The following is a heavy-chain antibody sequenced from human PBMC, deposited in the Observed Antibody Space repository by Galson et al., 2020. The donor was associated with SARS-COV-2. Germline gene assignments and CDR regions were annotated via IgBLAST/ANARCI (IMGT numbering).Heavy chain of an antibody. CDR1: GFTFSSVA. D-gene: IGHD6-19*01. V-gene: IGHV3-33*01. Sequence: GGSLRLSCSASGFTFSSVAIHWVRQAPGTGLGWVAQIFFDGSDKYYGDSVKGRCTISRDSSKNTVYLQMNNLRADDTAVYYCARDGQTSSGWACEYWGQGTLVTVSS. J-gene: IGHJ4*02. CDR3: ARDGQTSSGWACEY. CDR2: IFFDGSDK.